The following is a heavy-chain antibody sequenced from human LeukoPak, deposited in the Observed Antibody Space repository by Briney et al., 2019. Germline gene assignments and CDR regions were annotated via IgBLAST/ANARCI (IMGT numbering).Heavy chain of an antibody. D-gene: IGHD3-10*01. CDR2: IWHSGNT. CDR3: SFYNHGWYFEY. Sequence: SETLSLTCAVSGGSISSSTGWCWVRQPPGKGLEWIWEIWHSGNTNYNPSLNDRVTISIDKSMNQFSLKLRSVTAADAAIYYCSFYNHGWYFEYWGQGTLVTVSS. V-gene: IGHV4/OR15-8*02. J-gene: IGHJ4*02. CDR1: GGSISSSTG.